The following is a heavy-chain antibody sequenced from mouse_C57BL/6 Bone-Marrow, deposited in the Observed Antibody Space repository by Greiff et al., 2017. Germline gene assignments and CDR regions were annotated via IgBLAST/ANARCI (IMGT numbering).Heavy chain of an antibody. CDR3: ARHCCDYGCAY. V-gene: IGHV5-6*01. J-gene: IGHJ3*01. Sequence: DVQLVESGGDLVKPGGSLKLSCAASGFTFSSYGMSWVRQTPDKRLEWVATISSGGSYTYYPDSVKGRFTISRDNAKNTLYLQMSSLKSEDTAMYYCARHCCDYGCAYWGQGTLVTVSA. CDR2: ISSGGSYT. CDR1: GFTFSSYG. D-gene: IGHD2-4*01.